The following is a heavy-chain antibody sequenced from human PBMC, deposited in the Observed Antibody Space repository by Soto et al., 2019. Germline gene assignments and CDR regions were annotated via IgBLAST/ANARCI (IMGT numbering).Heavy chain of an antibody. CDR2: IYTSGST. CDR1: GGPISSYY. Sequence: SETLSLTCTVSGGPISSYYWSWIRQPAGKGLEWIGRIYTSGSTNYNPSLKSRVTMSVDTSKNQFSLKLSSVTAADTAVYYCARASYGSGSYHLDYWGQGTLVTVSS. J-gene: IGHJ4*02. V-gene: IGHV4-4*07. CDR3: ARASYGSGSYHLDY. D-gene: IGHD3-10*01.